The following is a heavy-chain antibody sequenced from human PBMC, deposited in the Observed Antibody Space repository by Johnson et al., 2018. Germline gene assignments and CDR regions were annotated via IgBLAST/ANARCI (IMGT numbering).Heavy chain of an antibody. CDR2: ISSSGSTI. CDR3: ARGGGSSSWFFYGMDV. D-gene: IGHD6-13*01. Sequence: VQLVESGGGLVKPGGSLRLSCAASGFTFSDYYMSWIRQAPGKGLAWVSYISSSGSTIYYADSVKGRFTISRDNAKNSLYLQMNRLRAEDKAVYYFARGGGSSSWFFYGMDVWGQGTTVTVSS. V-gene: IGHV3-11*01. J-gene: IGHJ6*02. CDR1: GFTFSDYY.